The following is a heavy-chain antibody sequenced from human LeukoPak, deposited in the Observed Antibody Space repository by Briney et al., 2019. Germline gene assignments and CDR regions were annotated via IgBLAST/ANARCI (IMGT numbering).Heavy chain of an antibody. CDR3: ARDRGRFLEV. CDR2: INPSGGST. D-gene: IGHD3-3*01. Sequence: ASVKVSCKASGYTFTSYYMHWVRQAPGQGLEWMEIINPSGGSTSYAQEFQGRVTMTRDTSTSTVYMELSSLRSEDTAVYYCARDRGRFLEVWGQGTLVTVSS. V-gene: IGHV1-46*03. CDR1: GYTFTSYY. J-gene: IGHJ4*02.